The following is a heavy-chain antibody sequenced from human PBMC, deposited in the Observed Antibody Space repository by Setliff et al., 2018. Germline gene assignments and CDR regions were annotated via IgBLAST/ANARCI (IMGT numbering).Heavy chain of an antibody. CDR1: GFIFSSYG. CDR3: VKVSGRFDAGFDS. Sequence: GGSLRLSCAASGFIFSSYGMHWVRQAPGKGPEWVAFTRYDGSSKYHADSVKGRFTISRDNSKNTLYLQMNSRRPEDTAVYYCVKVSGRFDAGFDSWGQGTLVTVSS. CDR2: TRYDGSSK. J-gene: IGHJ4*02. D-gene: IGHD3-3*01. V-gene: IGHV3-30*02.